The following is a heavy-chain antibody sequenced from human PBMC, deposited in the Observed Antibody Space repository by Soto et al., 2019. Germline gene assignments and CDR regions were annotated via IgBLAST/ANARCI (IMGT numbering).Heavy chain of an antibody. V-gene: IGHV1-3*04. J-gene: IGHJ4*02. CDR2: INTGNGNT. D-gene: IGHD1-1*01. CDR1: GYFFLSDA. Sequence: AWLKRPCKASGYFFLSDAMLCVRQAPGQRLEWMVWINTGNGNTKYSQKFQGRVTITTDTSANTAYKELSSLRSEDTAVDYCWNDMEAGTHLVIDYWGQGTPVTVSS. CDR3: WNDMEAGTHLVIDY.